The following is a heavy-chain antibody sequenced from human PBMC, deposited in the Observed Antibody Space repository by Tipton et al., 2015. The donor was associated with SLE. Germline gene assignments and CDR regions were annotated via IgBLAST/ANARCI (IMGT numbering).Heavy chain of an antibody. CDR1: GGSFSGYY. D-gene: IGHD6-13*01. V-gene: IGHV4-34*01. CDR3: ARHGKARSSSWYVNYFQH. CDR2: INHSGST. J-gene: IGHJ1*01. Sequence: TLSLTCAVYGGSFSGYYWSWIRQPPGKGLEWIGEINHSGSTHYNPPLKSRVTISVDTSKNQFSLKLSSVTAADTAVYYCARHGKARSSSWYVNYFQHWGQGTLVTVSS.